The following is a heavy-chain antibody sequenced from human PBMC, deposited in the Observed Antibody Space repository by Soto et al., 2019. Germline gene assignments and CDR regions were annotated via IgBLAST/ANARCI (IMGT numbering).Heavy chain of an antibody. D-gene: IGHD2-15*01. CDR2: INPSGGST. V-gene: IGHV1-46*03. CDR1: GYTFTSYY. CDR3: ARDTRDIVVVVAATPGFDY. J-gene: IGHJ4*02. Sequence: QVQLVQSGAEVKKPGASVKVSCKASGYTFTSYYMHWVRQAPGQGLEWMGIINPSGGSTSYAQKFQGRVTMTRDTATSTVYMELSRLRSEDTAVYYCARDTRDIVVVVAATPGFDYWGQGTLVTVSS.